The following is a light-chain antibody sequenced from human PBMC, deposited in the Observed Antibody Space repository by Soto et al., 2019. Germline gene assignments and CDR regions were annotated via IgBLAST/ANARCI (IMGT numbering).Light chain of an antibody. V-gene: IGLV2-8*01. Sequence: QSALTQPPSASGSPGQSVTVSCTGTSTDVGGYNSVSWYQQYPGKAPKLIIYEVDKRPSGVPDRFSGSKSGNTASLTVFGLQDDDEADYFCSSYAGSDIWLFGGGTKLTVL. J-gene: IGLJ2*01. CDR2: EVD. CDR3: SSYAGSDIWL. CDR1: STDVGGYNS.